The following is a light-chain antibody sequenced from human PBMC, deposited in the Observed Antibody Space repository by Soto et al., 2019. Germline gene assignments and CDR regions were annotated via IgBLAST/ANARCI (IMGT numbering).Light chain of an antibody. CDR2: EVS. CDR1: SSDVGSHNL. J-gene: IGLJ7*01. V-gene: IGLV2-23*02. Sequence: QSALTQPASVSGSPGQSIPISCTGTSSDVGSHNLVSWYHQHPGQAPKLMIYEVSKRPLGVSTRFSASKSGNTASLTISGLQAEDEADYYCCSYGGSRAVFGGGTQLTVL. CDR3: CSYGGSRAV.